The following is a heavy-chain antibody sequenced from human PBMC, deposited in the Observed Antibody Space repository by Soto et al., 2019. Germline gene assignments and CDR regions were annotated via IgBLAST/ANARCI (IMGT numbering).Heavy chain of an antibody. Sequence: PSETLSLTCAVYGGSFSGYYWSWIRQPPGKGLEWIGEINHSGSTNYNPSLKSRVTISVDTSKNQFSLKLSSVTAADTAVYYCARTGRYYYGSGSLIFGWFDPWGQGTLVTVSS. J-gene: IGHJ5*02. V-gene: IGHV4-34*01. CDR1: GGSFSGYY. D-gene: IGHD3-10*01. CDR3: ARTGRYYYGSGSLIFGWFDP. CDR2: INHSGST.